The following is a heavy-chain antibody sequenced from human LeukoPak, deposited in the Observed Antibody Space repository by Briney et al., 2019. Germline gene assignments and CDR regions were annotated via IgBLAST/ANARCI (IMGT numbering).Heavy chain of an antibody. V-gene: IGHV3-21*01. D-gene: IGHD6-13*01. J-gene: IGHJ4*02. CDR3: AKDSHSWSRDY. CDR2: IDSNSNFM. Sequence: PGGSLRLSCEASGFTFNNYVMTWVRQAPGKGLEWVSLIDSNSNFMNYADSVKGRFTISRDNAKKSLYLEMNSLRAEDTAVYYCAKDSHSWSRDYWGQGTLVTVSS. CDR1: GFTFNNYV.